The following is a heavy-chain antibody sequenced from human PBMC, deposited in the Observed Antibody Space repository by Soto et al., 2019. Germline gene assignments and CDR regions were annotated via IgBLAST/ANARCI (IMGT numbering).Heavy chain of an antibody. V-gene: IGHV1-3*01. CDR2: INAGYGNT. Sequence: ASVKVTCKASGYTLSSYAMHWVRQAPGQRLEWMGWINAGYGNTKSSQKFQDRVTISRDTSASTAYMELTSLRSEGTAVYYCARDTGDGTFDFWGQGTLGTVSS. CDR1: GYTLSSYA. D-gene: IGHD7-27*01. CDR3: ARDTGDGTFDF. J-gene: IGHJ4*02.